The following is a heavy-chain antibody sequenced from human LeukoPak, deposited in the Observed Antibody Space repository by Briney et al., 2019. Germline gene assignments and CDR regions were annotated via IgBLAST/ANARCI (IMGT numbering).Heavy chain of an antibody. V-gene: IGHV3-73*01. CDR1: GFTFSSYW. Sequence: QPGGSLRLSCAASGFTFSSYWMSWVRQASGKGLEWVGRIRSKANSYATAYAASVKGRFTISRDDSKNTAYLQMNSLKTEDTAVYYCTRTGYSYGFREVGYWGQGTLVTVSS. CDR3: TRTGYSYGFREVGY. D-gene: IGHD5-18*01. CDR2: IRSKANSYAT. J-gene: IGHJ4*02.